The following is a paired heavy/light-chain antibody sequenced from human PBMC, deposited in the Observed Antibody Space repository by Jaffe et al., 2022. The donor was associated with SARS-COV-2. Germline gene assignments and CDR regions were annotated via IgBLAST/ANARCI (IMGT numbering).Light chain of an antibody. V-gene: IGKV1-9*01. CDR2: AAS. CDR1: QGISSY. CDR3: QQLNSYPPGGT. J-gene: IGKJ4*01. Sequence: DIQLTQSPSFLSASVGDRVTITCRASQGISSYLAWYQQKPGKAPKLLIYAASTLQSGVPSRFSGSGSGTEFTLTISSLQPEDFATYYCQQLNSYPPGGTFGGGTKVEIK.
Heavy chain of an antibody. CDR1: GYTFTGYY. CDR2: INPNSGGT. J-gene: IGHJ4*02. D-gene: IGHD6-19*01. V-gene: IGHV1-2*06. CDR3: ARVPRIAVAGRGYFDY. Sequence: QVQLVQSGAEVKKPGASVKVSCKASGYTFTGYYMHWVRQAPGQGLEWMGRINPNSGGTNYAQKFQGRVTMTRDTSISTAYMELSRLRSDDTAVYYCARVPRIAVAGRGYFDYWGQGTLVTVSS.